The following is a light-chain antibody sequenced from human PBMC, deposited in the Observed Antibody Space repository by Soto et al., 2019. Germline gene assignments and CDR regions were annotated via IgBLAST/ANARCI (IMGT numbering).Light chain of an antibody. J-gene: IGKJ4*01. CDR2: DTS. V-gene: IGKV3-11*01. CDR3: QQRNSWLLT. Sequence: EVELTQSPATLSLSPGERATLSCRATQSVGNSLAWYQLKPGQAPRLLIYDTSNRATGIPARFSGSGSGTEFILNISGLEPEDFAVYYCQQRNSWLLTFGGGTKVDIK. CDR1: QSVGNS.